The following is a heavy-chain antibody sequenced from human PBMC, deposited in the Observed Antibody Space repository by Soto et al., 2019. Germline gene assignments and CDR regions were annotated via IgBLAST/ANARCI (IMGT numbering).Heavy chain of an antibody. CDR1: GFTFSSYA. CDR3: AKDVDYYDSSGCCLPSYDFDY. Sequence: GGSLRLSCAASGFTFSSYAMSWVRQAPGKGLEWVSAISGSGGSTYYADSVKGRFTISRDNSKNTPYLQMNSLRAEDTAVYYCAKDVDYYDSSGCCLPSYDFDYWGQGTLVTVSS. D-gene: IGHD3-22*01. J-gene: IGHJ4*02. CDR2: ISGSGGST. V-gene: IGHV3-23*01.